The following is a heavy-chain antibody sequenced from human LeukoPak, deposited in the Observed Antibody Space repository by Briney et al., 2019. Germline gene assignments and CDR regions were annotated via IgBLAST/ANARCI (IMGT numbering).Heavy chain of an antibody. J-gene: IGHJ4*02. CDR1: GDSISSSSYY. CDR2: IYYSGNT. V-gene: IGHV4-39*07. Sequence: SETLSLTCTVSGDSISSSSYYWGWIRQPPGKGLEWIASIYYSGNTYYNPSLKSRVTISVDTSKNQFSLKLSSVTAADTAVYYCARTVLLWFGESGDYWGQGTLVTVSS. CDR3: ARTVLLWFGESGDY. D-gene: IGHD3-10*01.